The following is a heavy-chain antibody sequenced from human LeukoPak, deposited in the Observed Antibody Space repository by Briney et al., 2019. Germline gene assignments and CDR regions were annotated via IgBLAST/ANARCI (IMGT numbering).Heavy chain of an antibody. CDR2: IIPIFGTA. CDR3: AREDSIVGATTLDY. Sequence: GASVKVSCKASGYTFTGYYMHWVRQAPGQGLEWMGGIIPIFGTANYAQKFQGRVTITADKSTSTAYMELSSLRSEDTAVYYCAREDSIVGATTLDYWGQGTLVTVSS. J-gene: IGHJ4*02. D-gene: IGHD1-26*01. CDR1: GYTFTGYY. V-gene: IGHV1-69*06.